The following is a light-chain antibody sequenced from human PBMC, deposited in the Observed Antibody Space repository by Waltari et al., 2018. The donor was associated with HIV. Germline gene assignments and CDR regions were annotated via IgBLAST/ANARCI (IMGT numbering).Light chain of an antibody. J-gene: IGLJ3*02. CDR1: SSNIGACTR. V-gene: IGLV2-18*02. CDR2: EFT. CDR3: SSYTTSSTWV. Sequence: QSALTQPPPVSGSLGQSVTISCPGTSSNIGACTRVSWYQQSPGTAPKLRIYEFTHLPSGVPVRFSGSKSGNTASLTISGLQADDEADYYCSSYTTSSTWVFGGGTKLTVL.